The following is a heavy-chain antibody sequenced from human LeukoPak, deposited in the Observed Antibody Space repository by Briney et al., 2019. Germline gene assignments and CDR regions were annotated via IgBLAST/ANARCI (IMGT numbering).Heavy chain of an antibody. CDR1: GFKFDDYG. V-gene: IGHV3-20*04. Sequence: PGGSLRLSCAASGFKFDDYGMSWVRQAPGKGLEWVCDINWNGAWTGYADSVKGRFTISRDNAKNSLYLQMNSLRAEDTAVYYCAGLMNRQLADYYYYYMDVWGKGTTVTVSS. CDR3: AGLMNRQLADYYYYYMDV. CDR2: INWNGAWT. D-gene: IGHD6-13*01. J-gene: IGHJ6*03.